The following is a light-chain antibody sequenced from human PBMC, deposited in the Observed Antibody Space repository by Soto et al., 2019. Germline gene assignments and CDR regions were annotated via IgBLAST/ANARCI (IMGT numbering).Light chain of an antibody. CDR3: GTWESSLSAVV. CDR1: SSNIGNNY. Sequence: QSVLTQPPSVSAAPGQKVTISCSGSSSNIGNNYVSWYQQLPGTAPKLLIYDTNKRPSGIPDRFSGSKSGTSATLGITGLQTGDEADYYGGTWESSLSAVVFGGGTKLTVL. V-gene: IGLV1-51*01. CDR2: DTN. J-gene: IGLJ2*01.